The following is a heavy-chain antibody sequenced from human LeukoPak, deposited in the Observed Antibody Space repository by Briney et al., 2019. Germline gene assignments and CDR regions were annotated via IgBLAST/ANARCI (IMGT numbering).Heavy chain of an antibody. Sequence: GGSLRLSCAASGFTFDDYAMHWVRQAPGKGLEWVSGISWNSGSIGYADSVKGRFTISRDNAKDSLYLQMNSLRPEDTALYYCAKVPRGSYYYFDYWGQGTLVTVSS. CDR1: GFTFDDYA. CDR2: ISWNSGSI. V-gene: IGHV3-9*01. CDR3: AKVPRGSYYYFDY. J-gene: IGHJ4*02. D-gene: IGHD1-26*01.